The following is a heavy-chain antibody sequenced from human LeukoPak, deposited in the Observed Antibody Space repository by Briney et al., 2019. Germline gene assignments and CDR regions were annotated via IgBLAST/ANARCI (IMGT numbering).Heavy chain of an antibody. V-gene: IGHV3-30*03. CDR2: ISYVARET. CDR1: GFTFSSYW. J-gene: IGHJ4*02. Sequence: PGGSLRLSCAASGFTFSSYWMSWVRQAPGKGLEWVAFISYVARETYYADSVKGRFTISRDNSKDMVYLQMNSLTTADTAVYYCARSYSLPEYWGQGTLVTVSS. CDR3: ARSYSLPEY. D-gene: IGHD1-26*01.